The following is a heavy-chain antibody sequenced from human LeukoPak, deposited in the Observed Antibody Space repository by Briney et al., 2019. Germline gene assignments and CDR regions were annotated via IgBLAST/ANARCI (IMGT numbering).Heavy chain of an antibody. V-gene: IGHV3-74*01. Sequence: GGSLKLSCAASGITFSNYWIHWVRQAPGKGLVWVSRIKPDGSSTNYADSVKGRFTISRDNAKNTVFLQMNSLRAEDTAVYYCAGGRGSYGLWDTWGQGTLVSVSS. J-gene: IGHJ5*02. D-gene: IGHD3-16*01. CDR3: AGGRGSYGLWDT. CDR1: GITFSNYW. CDR2: IKPDGSST.